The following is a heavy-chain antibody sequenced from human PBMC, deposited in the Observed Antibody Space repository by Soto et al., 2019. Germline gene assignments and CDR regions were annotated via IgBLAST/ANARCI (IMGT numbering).Heavy chain of an antibody. CDR1: GGTFSSYA. CDR3: ARDRDTAMVSVFGYGMDV. Sequence: VALVKVSCKASGGTFSSYAISWVRQAPGQGLEWMGGIIPIFGTANYAQKFQGRVTITADKSTSTAYMELSSLRSEDTAVYYCARDRDTAMVSVFGYGMDVWGQGTTVTVSS. J-gene: IGHJ6*02. V-gene: IGHV1-69*06. CDR2: IIPIFGTA. D-gene: IGHD5-18*01.